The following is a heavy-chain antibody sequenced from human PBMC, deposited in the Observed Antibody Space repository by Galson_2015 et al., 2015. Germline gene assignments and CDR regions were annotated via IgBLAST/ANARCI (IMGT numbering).Heavy chain of an antibody. CDR3: ARARDNYADSSYFDI. CDR1: GYTFTSYD. D-gene: IGHD3-22*01. V-gene: IGHV1-8*01. CDR2: MNPNSGNT. Sequence: SVKVSCKASGYTFTSYDINWVRQATGQGLEWMGWMNPNSGNTAYAQKFQGRVTMTRNTSISTAYMELSSLRSEDTAVYYCARARDNYADSSYFDIWGQGTMVTVSS. J-gene: IGHJ3*02.